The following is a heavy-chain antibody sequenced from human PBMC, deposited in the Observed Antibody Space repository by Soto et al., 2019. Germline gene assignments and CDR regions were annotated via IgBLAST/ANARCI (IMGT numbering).Heavy chain of an antibody. CDR3: ARLYCSSTSCAHYYYYGIDV. D-gene: IGHD2-2*01. CDR2: IYYSGST. Sequence: SETLSLTCTVSGGSISSYYWSWIRQPPGKGLEWIGYIYYSGSTNYNPSLKSRVTISVDTSKNQFSLKLSSVTAADTAVYYCARLYCSSTSCAHYYYYGIDVWGQGTTVTVSS. J-gene: IGHJ6*02. V-gene: IGHV4-59*08. CDR1: GGSISSYY.